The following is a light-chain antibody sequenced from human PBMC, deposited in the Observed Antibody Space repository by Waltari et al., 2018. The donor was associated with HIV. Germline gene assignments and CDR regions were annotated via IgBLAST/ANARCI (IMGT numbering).Light chain of an antibody. V-gene: IGKV1-39*01. CDR2: GAF. Sequence: DIQMTQSPSSLSASVGDRVTITCRTSQSISTNLNWYQQKPGKAPELLIYGAFSLQSGVPSGFSGSGSGTDFTLTITSLQPEDFATYFCQQSYRIPLTFGGGTKVEL. CDR3: QQSYRIPLT. J-gene: IGKJ4*01. CDR1: QSISTN.